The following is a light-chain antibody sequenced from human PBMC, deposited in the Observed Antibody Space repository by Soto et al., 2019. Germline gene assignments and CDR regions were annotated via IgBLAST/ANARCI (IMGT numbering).Light chain of an antibody. V-gene: IGKV3-20*01. CDR1: QSVSSSY. CDR2: GAS. CDR3: QQYGSSSFT. Sequence: EIVLTQSPGTLSLSPGERATLSCRASQSVSSSYLAWYQQKPGQAPRLLIYGASSRATGIPDRFSGSGSGTDFTLTISRLEPEDFAVYYCQQYGSSSFTCGPVTKVDIK. J-gene: IGKJ3*01.